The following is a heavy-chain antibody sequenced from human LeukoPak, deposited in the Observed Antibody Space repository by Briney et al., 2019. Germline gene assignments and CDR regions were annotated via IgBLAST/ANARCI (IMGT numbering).Heavy chain of an antibody. CDR3: AELGITMIGGV. V-gene: IGHV3-11*04. Sequence: PGGSLRLSRAASGFTFTDFYMNWIRQAPGKGLEWLSYISSSGSTIYYADSVKGRFTISRDNAKNSLYLQMNSLRAEDTAVYYCAELGITMIGGVWGKGTTVTISS. CDR1: GFTFTDFY. CDR2: ISSSGSTI. J-gene: IGHJ6*04. D-gene: IGHD3-10*02.